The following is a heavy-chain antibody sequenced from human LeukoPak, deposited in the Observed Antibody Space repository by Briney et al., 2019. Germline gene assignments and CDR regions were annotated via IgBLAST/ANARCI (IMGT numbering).Heavy chain of an antibody. J-gene: IGHJ4*02. CDR3: ARDRAVVWGFDY. V-gene: IGHV3-21*01. CDR1: GFTFSSFW. CDR2: F. Sequence: GGSLRLSCAASGFTFSSFWMHWVRQVPGKGLEWVSSFYYADSVKGRFTISRDNAKNSLYLQMNSLRAEDTAVYYCARDRAVVWGFDYWGQGTLVTVSS. D-gene: IGHD2-8*02.